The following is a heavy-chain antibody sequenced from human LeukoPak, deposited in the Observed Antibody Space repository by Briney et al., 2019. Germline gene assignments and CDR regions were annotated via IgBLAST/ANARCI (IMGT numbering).Heavy chain of an antibody. CDR1: GVSINTCCYY. D-gene: IGHD3-3*02. Sequence: SETLSLTCAVSGVSINTCCYYWTWIRQPTGKGLEWIGYKYYSGSTRYNSSLRSRLSLSLDTSNNQFSLKLSSVTAADTAVYYCARGRSFGFDFDSWGQGTLVIVSS. CDR3: ARGRSFGFDFDS. J-gene: IGHJ4*02. V-gene: IGHV4-61*01. CDR2: KYYSGST.